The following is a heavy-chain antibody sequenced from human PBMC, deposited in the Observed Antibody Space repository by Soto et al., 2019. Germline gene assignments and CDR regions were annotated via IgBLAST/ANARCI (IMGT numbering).Heavy chain of an antibody. Sequence: EVQLVASGGDLVPPEGSLRLSCAVSGLTFSTDEMNWVRQAPGKGLEWLAYISYTSTTIKYADSVKGRFAVSRDNAKKSLYLQMNNLRVEDTAIYYCVREGGSLAFDSWGQGTLVTVSS. D-gene: IGHD1-1*01. V-gene: IGHV3-48*03. CDR1: GLTFSTDE. J-gene: IGHJ4*02. CDR2: ISYTSTTI. CDR3: VREGGSLAFDS.